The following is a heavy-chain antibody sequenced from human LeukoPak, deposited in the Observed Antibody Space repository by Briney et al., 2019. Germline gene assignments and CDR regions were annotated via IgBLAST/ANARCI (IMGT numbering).Heavy chain of an antibody. CDR3: ERGFSSGWLHY. D-gene: IGHD6-19*01. V-gene: IGHV6-1*01. CDR2: SYYRSNWYN. J-gene: IGHJ4*02. Sequence: SQTLSLTCAISGDSISSKNAAWNWLTQSPARGREWLGSSYYRSNWYNDNAESVNSRISINPETSKNQFSLQVNAVTPVYNSGYYCERGFSSGWLHYWGRGTVVSVYS. CDR1: GDSISSKNAA.